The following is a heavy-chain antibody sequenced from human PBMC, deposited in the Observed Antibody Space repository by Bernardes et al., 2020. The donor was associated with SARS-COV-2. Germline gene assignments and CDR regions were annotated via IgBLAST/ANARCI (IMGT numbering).Heavy chain of an antibody. CDR3: ARGGRAVAGNPMGFDP. CDR1: GFTFSSYQ. CDR2: ISSSSSYI. J-gene: IGHJ5*02. D-gene: IGHD6-19*01. V-gene: IGHV3-21*01. Sequence: GGSLRLSCAVSGFTFSSYQMNWVRQAPGKGLEWVSSISSSSSYIYYADSVKGRFTISRDNAKNSLYLQMNSLRAEDTAVYYCARGGRAVAGNPMGFDPWGQGTLVTVSS.